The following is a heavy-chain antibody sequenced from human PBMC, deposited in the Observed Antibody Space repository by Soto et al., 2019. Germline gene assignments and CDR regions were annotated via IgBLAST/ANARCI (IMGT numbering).Heavy chain of an antibody. V-gene: IGHV4-61*01. J-gene: IGHJ5*02. Sequence: QVQLQESGPGLVKPSETLSLTCTVSGGSVSSGSYYWSWIRQPPGKGLEWIGYIYYSGSTNYNPSLKSRVTISVDTSKNQFSLKLSSVTAADTAVYYCARDAGYCSSTSCYRGENNWFDPWGQGTLVTVSS. CDR1: GGSVSSGSYY. CDR3: ARDAGYCSSTSCYRGENNWFDP. D-gene: IGHD2-2*01. CDR2: IYYSGST.